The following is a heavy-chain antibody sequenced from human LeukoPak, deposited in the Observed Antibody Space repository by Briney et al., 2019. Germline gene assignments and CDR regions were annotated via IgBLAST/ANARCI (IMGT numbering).Heavy chain of an antibody. CDR1: GGTFSSYA. CDR3: ARYVFPRPSINQYYYYCMDV. J-gene: IGHJ6*02. CDR2: IIAIFGIT. V-gene: IGHV1-69*17. Sequence: SVTVSCKASGGTFSSYAMRWVRQAHGQGLEWMGGIIAIFGITNYAQKFQLRATITADKLTSTPYMELNTLISEDAPVYYCARYVFPRPSINQYYYYCMDVWRQGPTVTLSS. D-gene: IGHD2/OR15-2a*01.